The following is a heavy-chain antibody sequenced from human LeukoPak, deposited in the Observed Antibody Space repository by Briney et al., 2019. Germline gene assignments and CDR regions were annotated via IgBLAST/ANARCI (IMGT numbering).Heavy chain of an antibody. D-gene: IGHD2-15*01. CDR2: ISGSGGST. Sequence: GGSLRLSCAASGFTFSSYAMSWVRQAPGKGLEWVSAISGSGGSTYYADSVKGRFTISRDNSKNTLYLQMNSLRAEDTAVYYCAKFRCGGGSCYVVYFDYWGQGTLVTVSS. J-gene: IGHJ4*02. CDR1: GFTFSSYA. V-gene: IGHV3-23*01. CDR3: AKFRCGGGSCYVVYFDY.